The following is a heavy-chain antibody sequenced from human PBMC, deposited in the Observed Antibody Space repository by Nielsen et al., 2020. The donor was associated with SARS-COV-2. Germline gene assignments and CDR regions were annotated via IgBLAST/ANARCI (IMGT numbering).Heavy chain of an antibody. J-gene: IGHJ3*02. CDR3: ARDGFGELYPSDAFDI. V-gene: IGHV4-59*12. Sequence: SETLSLTCTVSGGSISSYYWSWIRQPPGKGLEWIGYIYYSGSTNYNPSLKSRVTISVDTSKNQFSLKLNSVTAADTAVYYCARDGFGELYPSDAFDIWGQGTMVTVSS. CDR1: GGSISSYY. D-gene: IGHD3-10*01. CDR2: IYYSGST.